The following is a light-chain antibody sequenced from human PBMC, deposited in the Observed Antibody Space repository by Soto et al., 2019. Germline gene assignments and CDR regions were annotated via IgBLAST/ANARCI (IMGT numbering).Light chain of an antibody. Sequence: QSVLTQPRSVSGSPGQSVTISCTGTDRDVGAYKYVSWYQQHPGKAPKLIIYDVTKRPSGVPDRFSGSKSGNTASLTISGLQAEDEADYYCSSYTSSTTSVVFGGGTKLTVL. CDR1: DRDVGAYKY. J-gene: IGLJ2*01. V-gene: IGLV2-11*01. CDR2: DVT. CDR3: SSYTSSTTSVV.